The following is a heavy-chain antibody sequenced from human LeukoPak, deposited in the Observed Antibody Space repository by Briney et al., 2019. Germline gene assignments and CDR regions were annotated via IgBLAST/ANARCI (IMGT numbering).Heavy chain of an antibody. J-gene: IGHJ4*02. Sequence: SETLSLTCTVYGGSISSSSHYWGWIRQPPGKGLEWIGSIHYSENTYYNPSLKSRVTISVDTSKNQFSLKLSSLTAADTAVYYCVRTAGYFDYWGQGTLVTVSS. V-gene: IGHV4-39*01. CDR3: VRTAGYFDY. D-gene: IGHD6-25*01. CDR2: IHYSENT. CDR1: GGSISSSSHY.